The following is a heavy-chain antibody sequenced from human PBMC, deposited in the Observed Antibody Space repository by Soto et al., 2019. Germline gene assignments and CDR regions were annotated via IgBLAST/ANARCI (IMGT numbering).Heavy chain of an antibody. V-gene: IGHV1-69*13. CDR1: GGTFSSYA. J-gene: IGHJ3*02. Sequence: SVKVSCKASGGTFSSYAISWVRQAPGQGLEWMGGIIPIFGTANYAQKFQGRVTITADESTSTAYMELSSLRSEDTAVYYCARGGYYYDRKDAFDIWGQGTMVTVSS. D-gene: IGHD3-22*01. CDR2: IIPIFGTA. CDR3: ARGGYYYDRKDAFDI.